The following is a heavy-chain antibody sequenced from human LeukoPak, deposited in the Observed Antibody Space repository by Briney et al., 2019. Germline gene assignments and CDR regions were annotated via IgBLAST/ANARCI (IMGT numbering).Heavy chain of an antibody. CDR1: GGSISSGDYY. Sequence: SQTLSLTCTVSGGSISSGDYYWSWIRQPPGKGLEWIGYIYYSGCTYYNPSLKSRITISVDTSKNQFSLKLSSVTAADTAVYYCARVGFRYCSSTSCFDAFDIWGQGTMVTVSS. CDR3: ARVGFRYCSSTSCFDAFDI. D-gene: IGHD2-2*01. J-gene: IGHJ3*02. CDR2: IYYSGCT. V-gene: IGHV4-30-4*01.